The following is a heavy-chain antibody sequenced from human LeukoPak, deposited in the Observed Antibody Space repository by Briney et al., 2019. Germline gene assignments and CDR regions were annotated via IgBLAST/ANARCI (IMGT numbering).Heavy chain of an antibody. CDR3: ARVVSGPYSSSWSNYYYYYYMDV. Sequence: SETLSLTCTVSGGSISSYYWSWIRQPAGKGLEWIGYIYYSGSTNYNPSLKSRVTISVDTSKNQFSLKLSSVTAADTAVYYCARVVSGPYSSSWSNYYYYYYMDVWGKGTTVTVSS. CDR2: IYYSGST. V-gene: IGHV4-59*12. J-gene: IGHJ6*03. CDR1: GGSISSYY. D-gene: IGHD6-13*01.